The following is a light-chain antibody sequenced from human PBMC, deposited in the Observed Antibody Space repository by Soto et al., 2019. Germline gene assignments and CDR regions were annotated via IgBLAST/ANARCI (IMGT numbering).Light chain of an antibody. CDR3: QQRSNWPPVT. CDR1: QSVAGY. V-gene: IGKV3-11*01. J-gene: IGKJ5*01. CDR2: DAS. Sequence: EIVLTQSPATLSLSPGDGATLSCRASQSVAGYLAWYQQRPGQAPRLLIYDASTRAPGIPARFRGSGSGTDFTLTINSLEPEDFAVYYCQQRSNWPPVTFGQGTRLEIK.